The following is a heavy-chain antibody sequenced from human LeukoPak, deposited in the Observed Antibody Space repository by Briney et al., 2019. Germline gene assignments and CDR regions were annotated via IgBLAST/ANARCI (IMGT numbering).Heavy chain of an antibody. D-gene: IGHD6-19*01. CDR2: IYSGGST. J-gene: IGHJ4*02. CDR3: ARSMAGITGVSDY. Sequence: GGSLRLSCAASGFTVSSNYMSWVRQAPGKGLEWVSVIYSGGSTYYADSVKGRFTISRDNSKNTLYLQMNSLRAEDTAVYYCARSMAGITGVSDYWGQGTLVTVSS. V-gene: IGHV3-53*01. CDR1: GFTVSSNY.